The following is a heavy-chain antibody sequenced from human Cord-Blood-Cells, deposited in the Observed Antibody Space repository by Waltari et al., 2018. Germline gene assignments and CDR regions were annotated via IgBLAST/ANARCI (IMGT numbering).Heavy chain of an antibody. D-gene: IGHD6-13*01. CDR3: ASGYSSSDY. CDR2: IYHSGST. CDR1: GYSISSGYY. J-gene: IGHJ4*02. V-gene: IGHV4-38-2*01. Sequence: QVQLQESGPGLVKPSETLSLTCAVSGYSISSGYYWGWIRQPPGKGLEWIGSIYHSGSTSYNPSLRSRVTISVDTSKNQFSLKLSSVTAADTAVYYCASGYSSSDYWGQGTLVTVSS.